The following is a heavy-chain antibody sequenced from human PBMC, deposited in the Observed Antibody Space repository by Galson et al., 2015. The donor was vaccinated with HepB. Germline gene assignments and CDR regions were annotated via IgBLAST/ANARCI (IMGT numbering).Heavy chain of an antibody. D-gene: IGHD6-13*01. CDR1: GFTFSSYG. V-gene: IGHV3-33*01. CDR2: IWYDGSNK. J-gene: IGHJ6*02. CDR3: ARGVYSSSWYEVALDV. Sequence: SLRLSCAASGFTFSSYGMHWVRQAPGKGLEWVAVIWYDGSNKYYADSVKGRFTISRDNSKNTLYLQMNSLRAEDTAVYYCARGVYSSSWYEVALDVWGQGTTVTVSS.